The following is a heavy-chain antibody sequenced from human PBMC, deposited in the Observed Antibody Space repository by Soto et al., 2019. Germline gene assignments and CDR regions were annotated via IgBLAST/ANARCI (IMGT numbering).Heavy chain of an antibody. J-gene: IGHJ6*02. D-gene: IGHD2-2*01. CDR1: GYIFAKFW. CDR3: ARRSRYAVGVYGMDV. Sequence: GESLKISCKASGYIFAKFWIGWVRQMPGKGLEWMGIIYPADSNVRYSPSFQGQVTISADKSIGTAYLQWSSLKASDTAMYYCARRSRYAVGVYGMDVWGQGTTVTVSS. V-gene: IGHV5-51*01. CDR2: IYPADSNV.